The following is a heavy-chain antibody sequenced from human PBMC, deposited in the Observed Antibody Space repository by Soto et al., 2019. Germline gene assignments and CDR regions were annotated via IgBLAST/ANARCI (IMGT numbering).Heavy chain of an antibody. J-gene: IGHJ4*02. Sequence: ASVKVSCKASGYTFTSYAMHWVRQAPGQRLEWMGWISACNGNTNYAQKLQGRVTMTTDTSTSTAYMELRSLRSDDTAVYYCARGAVAGTIDYWGQGTLVTVSS. CDR3: ARGAVAGTIDY. CDR2: ISACNGNT. V-gene: IGHV1-3*01. D-gene: IGHD6-19*01. CDR1: GYTFTSYA.